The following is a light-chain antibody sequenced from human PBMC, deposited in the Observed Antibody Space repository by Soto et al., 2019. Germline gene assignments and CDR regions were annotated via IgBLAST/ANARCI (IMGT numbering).Light chain of an antibody. CDR2: GAS. CDR1: QRVSSN. Sequence: EIVMTQSPATLSVSPGERATLSCRASQRVSSNLAWYQQKPGQAPRLLIYGASTRATGIPARFSGSGSGTEFTLTISSLQSEDFAVYYCQQHNNWPLTFGGGTKVEIK. V-gene: IGKV3-15*01. J-gene: IGKJ4*01. CDR3: QQHNNWPLT.